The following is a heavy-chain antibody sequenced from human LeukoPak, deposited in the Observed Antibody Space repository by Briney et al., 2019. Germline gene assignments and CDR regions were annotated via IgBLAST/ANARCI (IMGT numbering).Heavy chain of an antibody. Sequence: ASVKVSCKASGYTFTSYGISWVQQAPGQGLEWMGWISAYNGNTNYAQKLQGRVTMTTDTSTSTAYMELRSLRSDDTAVYYCARALAAAGPFDYWGQGTLVTVSS. CDR1: GYTFTSYG. V-gene: IGHV1-18*01. CDR3: ARALAAAGPFDY. CDR2: ISAYNGNT. D-gene: IGHD6-13*01. J-gene: IGHJ4*02.